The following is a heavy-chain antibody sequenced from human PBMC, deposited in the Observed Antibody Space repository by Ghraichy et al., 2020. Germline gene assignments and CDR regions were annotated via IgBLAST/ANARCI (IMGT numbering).Heavy chain of an antibody. CDR3: ARGKTNYDSSGYYNVGGYYYGMDV. V-gene: IGHV1-8*01. CDR2: MNPNSGNT. J-gene: IGHJ6*02. Sequence: ASVKVSCKASGYTFTSYDINWVRQATGQGLEWMGWMNPNSGNTGYAQKFQGRVTMTRNTSISTAYMELSSLRSEDTAVYYCARGKTNYDSSGYYNVGGYYYGMDVWGQGTTVTVSS. CDR1: GYTFTSYD. D-gene: IGHD3-22*01.